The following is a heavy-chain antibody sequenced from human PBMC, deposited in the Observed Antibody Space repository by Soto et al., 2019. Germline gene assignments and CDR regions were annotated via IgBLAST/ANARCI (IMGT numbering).Heavy chain of an antibody. Sequence: SETLSLTCTVSGGSVSSGRYYWSWIRQPPGKGLEWIGYIYYSGSTNYNPSLESRVTISVDTSKDQFSLKLSSVTAADTAVYYCAREATVVTSFDYWGQGTRVTVSS. D-gene: IGHD4-17*01. V-gene: IGHV4-61*01. CDR1: GGSVSSGRYY. CDR3: AREATVVTSFDY. J-gene: IGHJ4*02. CDR2: IYYSGST.